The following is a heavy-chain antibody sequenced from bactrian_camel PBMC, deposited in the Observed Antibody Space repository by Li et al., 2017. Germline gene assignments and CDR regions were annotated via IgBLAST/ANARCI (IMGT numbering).Heavy chain of an antibody. CDR1: GCSNSNKY. V-gene: IGHV3S53*01. Sequence: HVQLVESGGGSVEPGGSLTLSCPVSGCSNSNKYIGWFRQAPGKEREGVASVEPDGTIYYSDSVKGRFTISKDNAKNTLFLQMNSLKPDDTAMYYCAANFGPYCSGPYLARRANFVGQGTQVTVS. CDR2: VEPDGTI. J-gene: IGHJ4*01. D-gene: IGHD2*01.